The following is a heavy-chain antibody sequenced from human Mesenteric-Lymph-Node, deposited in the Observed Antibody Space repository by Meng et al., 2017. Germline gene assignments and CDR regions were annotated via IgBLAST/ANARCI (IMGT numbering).Heavy chain of an antibody. D-gene: IGHD3-16*01. CDR1: GFTFSNYG. CDR3: AKLTSL. Sequence: EVQLVESGGALVQPGGSLRLSCAASGFTFSNYGMAWVRQAPGKGLEWVSGISYGGGGTYDAEFVKGRFTISRDNSQNTMYLQMNGLRAEDTAVYYCAKLTSLWGQGTLVTVSS. J-gene: IGHJ4*02. V-gene: IGHV3-23*04. CDR2: ISYGGGGT.